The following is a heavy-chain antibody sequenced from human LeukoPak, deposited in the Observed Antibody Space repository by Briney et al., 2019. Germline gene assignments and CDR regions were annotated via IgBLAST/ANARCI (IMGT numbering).Heavy chain of an antibody. J-gene: IGHJ4*02. CDR2: INHSGST. Sequence: SETLSLTCAVYGGSFSGYYWSWIRQPPGKGLEWIGEINHSGSTNYNPSLKSRVTISVDTSKNQFSLKLSSVTAADTAVYYCARGPVDCSSTSCHPVDFDYWGQGTLVTVSS. D-gene: IGHD2-2*01. CDR3: ARGPVDCSSTSCHPVDFDY. V-gene: IGHV4-34*01. CDR1: GGSFSGYY.